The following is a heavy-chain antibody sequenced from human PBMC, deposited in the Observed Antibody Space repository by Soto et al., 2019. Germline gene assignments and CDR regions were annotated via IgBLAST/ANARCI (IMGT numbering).Heavy chain of an antibody. CDR1: GFTFGSYW. V-gene: IGHV3-7*01. CDR3: ARVGTTMTTVTRPGYYIDV. J-gene: IGHJ6*03. D-gene: IGHD4-4*01. Sequence: PGGSLRLSCAASGFTFGSYWMSWVRQAPGKGLEWVANIKQDGSEGYYADSVKGRFTISRDNAKNSLYLQMNSLSAEDTAVYYCARVGTTMTTVTRPGYYIDVRGKGTTVTGSS. CDR2: IKQDGSEG.